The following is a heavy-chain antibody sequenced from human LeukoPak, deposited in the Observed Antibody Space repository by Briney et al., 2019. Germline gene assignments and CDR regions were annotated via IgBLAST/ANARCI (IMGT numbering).Heavy chain of an antibody. J-gene: IGHJ4*02. Sequence: HPSETLSLTCAVYGGSFSGYYWSWIRQPPGKGLEWIGEINHSGSTNYNPSLKSRVTISVDTSKNQFSLKLSSVTAADTAVYYCARHFYYYGSGSYWGPGFDYWGQGTLVTVSS. CDR3: ARHFYYYGSGSYWGPGFDY. CDR2: INHSGST. V-gene: IGHV4-34*01. D-gene: IGHD3-10*01. CDR1: GGSFSGYY.